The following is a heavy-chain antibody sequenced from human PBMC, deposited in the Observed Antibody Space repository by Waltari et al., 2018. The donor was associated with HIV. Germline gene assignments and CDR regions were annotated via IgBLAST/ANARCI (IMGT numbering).Heavy chain of an antibody. D-gene: IGHD3-3*01. V-gene: IGHV3-21*06. CDR1: GFNFRSYN. CDR3: AKSRFLEYPPSDY. Sequence: EVQLVESGGGLVKPGGSLSLSCAASGFNFRSYNMIWVRQAPGKGLEWVSSISSNSNFIYYATSVRGRFTVSRDNAKNSVYLQMNSLRAEDTGVYYCAKSRFLEYPPSDYWGQGTLVAVSS. CDR2: ISSNSNFI. J-gene: IGHJ4*02.